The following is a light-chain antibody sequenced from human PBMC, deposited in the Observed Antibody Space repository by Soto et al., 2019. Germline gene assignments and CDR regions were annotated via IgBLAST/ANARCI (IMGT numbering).Light chain of an antibody. Sequence: EIVLTQSPGTLSLSPGERATLSCRASQSVSSSYLAWYQQKPGQAPRLLIYGASSRATGIPDRFSGSRSGTDFILTISRLEPEDFAVYYCQQYGSSPRTFGQGTKVDIK. J-gene: IGKJ1*01. CDR3: QQYGSSPRT. CDR2: GAS. V-gene: IGKV3-20*01. CDR1: QSVSSSY.